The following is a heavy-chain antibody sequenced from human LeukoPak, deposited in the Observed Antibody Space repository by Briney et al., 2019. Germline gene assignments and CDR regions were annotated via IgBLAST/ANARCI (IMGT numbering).Heavy chain of an antibody. J-gene: IGHJ6*03. Sequence: GGSLRLSCAASGFTFSSYDMSWVRQAPGKGLEWVSYISSSSSTIYYADSVKGRFSISRDNAKNSLYLQMNSLRAEDTAVYYCARGYSRYYYYMDVWGKGTTVTVSS. CDR1: GFTFSSYD. D-gene: IGHD2-2*02. CDR3: ARGYSRYYYYMDV. V-gene: IGHV3-48*01. CDR2: ISSSSSTI.